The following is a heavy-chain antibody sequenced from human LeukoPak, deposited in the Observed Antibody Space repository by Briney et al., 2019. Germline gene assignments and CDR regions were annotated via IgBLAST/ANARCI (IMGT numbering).Heavy chain of an antibody. V-gene: IGHV3-7*01. J-gene: IGHJ4*02. CDR3: ARDTVLFGEFYDY. CDR2: IKQDGSEK. D-gene: IGHD3-10*02. CDR1: GFTFSNAW. Sequence: GGSLRLSCAASGFTFSNAWMSWVRQAPGKGLEWVANIKQDGSEKYYVDSVKGRFTISRDNAKNSLYLQMNSLRAEDTAVYYCARDTVLFGEFYDYWGQGTLVTVSS.